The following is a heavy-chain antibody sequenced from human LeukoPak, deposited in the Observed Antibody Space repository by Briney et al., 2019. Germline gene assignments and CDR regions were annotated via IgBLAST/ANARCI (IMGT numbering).Heavy chain of an antibody. D-gene: IGHD3-3*01. CDR2: IYTSGST. V-gene: IGHV4-59*10. CDR1: GGSFSGYY. CDR3: ARAINYDFRH. J-gene: IGHJ4*02. Sequence: PSETLSLTCAVYGGSFSGYYWSWIRQPAGKGLEWIGRIYTSGSTNYNPSLKSRVTISVDTSKNQFSLKLSSVTAADTAVYYCARAINYDFRHWGQGTLVTVSS.